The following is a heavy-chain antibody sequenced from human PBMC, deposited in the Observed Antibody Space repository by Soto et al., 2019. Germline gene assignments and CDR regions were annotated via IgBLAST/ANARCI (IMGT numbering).Heavy chain of an antibody. CDR3: ARSFMTTVTWGLDY. V-gene: IGHV3-64*02. CDR2: ISSNGGST. D-gene: IGHD4-17*01. Sequence: GGSLRLSCVGSEFTFSRYVMHWVRQAPGKGLEYVSAISSNGGSTYYADSVKGRFTISRDNSKNTLYLQMGSLRPDDMAVYYCARSFMTTVTWGLDYWGQGALVTVSS. J-gene: IGHJ4*02. CDR1: EFTFSRYV.